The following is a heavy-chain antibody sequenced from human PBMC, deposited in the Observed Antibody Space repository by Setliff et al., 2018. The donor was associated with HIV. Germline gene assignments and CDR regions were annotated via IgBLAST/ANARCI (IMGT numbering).Heavy chain of an antibody. V-gene: IGHV5-51*01. D-gene: IGHD6-19*01. CDR1: GYSSTSYW. Sequence: GESLKISCKGSGYSSTSYWIGWVRQMPGRGLEWMGIIYLGDSDTRYSPSFQGQVTISADKSISTAYLQWSSLKASDTAMYYCARSIAVAGNFDYWGQGTLVTVSS. CDR3: ARSIAVAGNFDY. J-gene: IGHJ4*02. CDR2: IYLGDSDT.